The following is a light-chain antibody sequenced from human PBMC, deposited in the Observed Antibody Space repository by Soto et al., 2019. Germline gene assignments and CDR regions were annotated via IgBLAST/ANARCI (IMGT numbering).Light chain of an antibody. J-gene: IGLJ2*01. V-gene: IGLV1-51*01. CDR3: GTWDNNLGAGV. CDR1: GSNIENNY. Sequence: QSVLTQPRSVSAAPGQKVTISCSGSGSNIENNYVSWFQQIPGKAPKLLIFDSNRRPSGIPDRFSGSKSGTSATLGITGLQTGDEADYYCGTWDNNLGAGVFGGGTKLTVL. CDR2: DSN.